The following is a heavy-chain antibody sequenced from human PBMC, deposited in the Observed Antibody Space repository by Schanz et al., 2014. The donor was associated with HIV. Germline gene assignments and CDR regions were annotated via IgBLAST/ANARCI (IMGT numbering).Heavy chain of an antibody. CDR3: AKPEYDSSGNSQSHFDY. Sequence: VQLVESGGGLVKPGRSLRLSCTASGFTFSDYPMSWFRQAPGKGLEWVAVISHNGNNDYYAESVKGRFNISRDNSKNTLYLQMTTLRTEDTAVYYCAKPEYDSSGNSQSHFDYWGQGTLVTVSS. V-gene: IGHV3-30*18. CDR1: GFTFSDYP. J-gene: IGHJ4*02. CDR2: ISHNGNND. D-gene: IGHD3-22*01.